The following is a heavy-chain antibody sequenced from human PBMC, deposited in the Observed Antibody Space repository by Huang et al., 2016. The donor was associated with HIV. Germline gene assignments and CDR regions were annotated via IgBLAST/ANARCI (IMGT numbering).Heavy chain of an antibody. D-gene: IGHD2-2*01. V-gene: IGHV1-69*01. Sequence: QVQLVQSGAAVKKPGSSVKVSCKASEGTFSTSGIIWVRQAPGHGLEWMGQSSTRYGTTRYGQKFQGRVTIPAEQSTTTAYMQRNSLRSDDTAFYYCAGGRYVDMYFTSFIGSWGQGTLLTVSS. CDR3: AGGRYVDMYFTSFIGS. J-gene: IGHJ4*02. CDR1: EGTFSTSG. CDR2: SSTRYGTT.